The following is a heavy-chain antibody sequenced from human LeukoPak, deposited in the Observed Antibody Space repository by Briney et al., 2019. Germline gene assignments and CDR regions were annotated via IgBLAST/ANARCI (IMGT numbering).Heavy chain of an antibody. CDR1: GGTFSSYA. CDR2: IIPIFGTA. V-gene: IGHV1-69*01. J-gene: IGHJ4*02. CDR3: ARDALHSRPFDY. Sequence: GSSVKVSCKASGGTFSSYAISWVRQAPGRGLEWMGGIIPIFGTANYAQKFQGRVTITADESTSTAYMELSSLRSEDTAVYYCARDALHSRPFDYWGQGTLVTVSS.